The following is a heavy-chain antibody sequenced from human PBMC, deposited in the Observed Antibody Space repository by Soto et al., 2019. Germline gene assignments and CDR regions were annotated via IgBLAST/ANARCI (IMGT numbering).Heavy chain of an antibody. V-gene: IGHV3-21*01. CDR2: ISSSSSYI. CDR3: ARVVCSSTSCYLNYYYYYMDV. D-gene: IGHD2-2*01. Sequence: GGSLRLSCAASGFTFSSYSMNWVRQAPGKGLEWVSSISSSSSYIYYADSVKGRFTISRDNAKNSLYLQMNSLRAEDTAVYYCARVVCSSTSCYLNYYYYYMDVWGKGTTVTVSS. J-gene: IGHJ6*03. CDR1: GFTFSSYS.